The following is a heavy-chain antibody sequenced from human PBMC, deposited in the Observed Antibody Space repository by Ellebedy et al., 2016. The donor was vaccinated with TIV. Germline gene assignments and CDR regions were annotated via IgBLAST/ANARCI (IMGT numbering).Heavy chain of an antibody. CDR1: GFTFSSYA. CDR3: AKLLDIIIIPAPYFDY. V-gene: IGHV3-23*01. J-gene: IGHJ4*02. D-gene: IGHD2-2*03. CDR2: ISGSGGST. Sequence: PGGSLRLSCVASGFTFSSYAMTWVRQAPGKGLQWVSLISGSGGSTYHADSVKGRFTISRDNSKNTLYLQMNSLRAEDTAIYYCAKLLDIIIIPAPYFDYWGQGTLVTVSS.